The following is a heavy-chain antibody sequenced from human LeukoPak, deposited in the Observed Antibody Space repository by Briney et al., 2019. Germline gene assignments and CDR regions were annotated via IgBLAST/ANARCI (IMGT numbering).Heavy chain of an antibody. D-gene: IGHD6-13*01. J-gene: IGHJ4*02. CDR1: GFTFSNYA. V-gene: IGHV3-23*05. CDR3: ARTPGSRSWFPYYFDY. CDR2: IYSGGST. Sequence: PGGSLRLSCVASGFTFSNYAMNCVRQAPEKGLEWVSAIYSGGSTYYADSVKGRFTISRDNSKNTLYLQMNSLRAEDTAVYYCARTPGSRSWFPYYFDYWGQGTLVTVSS.